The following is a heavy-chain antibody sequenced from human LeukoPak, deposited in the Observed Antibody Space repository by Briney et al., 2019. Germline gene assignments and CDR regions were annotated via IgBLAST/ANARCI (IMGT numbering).Heavy chain of an antibody. CDR2: IYSGGST. CDR1: EFTVSSNY. Sequence: GGSLRLSCAASEFTVSSNYMIWVRQAPGKGLEWVSVIYSGGSTYYADSVKGRFTISRDNSRNTLYLQMNSLRPEDTAVYYCASENERWGGIVGAPWGQGTLVTVSS. D-gene: IGHD1-26*01. V-gene: IGHV3-66*01. CDR3: ASENERWGGIVGAP. J-gene: IGHJ5*02.